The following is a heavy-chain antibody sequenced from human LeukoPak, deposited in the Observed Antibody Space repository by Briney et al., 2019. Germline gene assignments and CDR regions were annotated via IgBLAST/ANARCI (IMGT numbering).Heavy chain of an antibody. J-gene: IGHJ6*03. CDR2: IYYSGGT. CDR1: SGSISSDIYY. V-gene: IGHV4-61*01. Sequence: SETLSLTCTVSSGSISSDIYYWGWIRQPPGKGLEWIGYIYYSGGTNYNPSLKSRVTISVDTSKNQFSLKLSSVTAADTAVYYCARVAGDCSSTSCYYRGYYYYYYMDVWGKGTTVTVS. D-gene: IGHD2-2*01. CDR3: ARVAGDCSSTSCYYRGYYYYYYMDV.